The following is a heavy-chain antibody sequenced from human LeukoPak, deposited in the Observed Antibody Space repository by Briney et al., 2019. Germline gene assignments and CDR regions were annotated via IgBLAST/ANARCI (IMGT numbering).Heavy chain of an antibody. D-gene: IGHD3-9*01. CDR3: AREHDVLTGFGFDY. Sequence: ASVKVSCKASGYTFNTYAIQWVRQAPGQRLEWLGWINVATGNTKYSQKFQDRLTISRDTSASITYMELSRLRSEDTAVYFCAREHDVLTGFGFDYWGQGTPVTVSS. J-gene: IGHJ4*02. CDR2: INVATGNT. CDR1: GYTFNTYA. V-gene: IGHV1-3*01.